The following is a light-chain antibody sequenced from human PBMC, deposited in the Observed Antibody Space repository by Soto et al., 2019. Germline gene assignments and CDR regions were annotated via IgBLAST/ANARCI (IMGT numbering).Light chain of an antibody. CDR3: NPFSNSRPLYV. CDR2: EVT. J-gene: IGLJ1*01. CDR1: SRDVGTYDY. V-gene: IGLV2-14*01. Sequence: QSALTQPASVSGSPGQSITISCTGTSRDVGTYDYVSWYQQRPGEAPKLMIYEVTYRPSGVSSRFSGSKSGDTASLTISGLQAEDGGVYYCNPFSNSRPLYVFGTGPKLTAL.